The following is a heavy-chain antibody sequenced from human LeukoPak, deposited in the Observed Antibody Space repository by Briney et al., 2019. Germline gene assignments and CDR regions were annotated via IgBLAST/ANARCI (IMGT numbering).Heavy chain of an antibody. D-gene: IGHD4-17*01. CDR3: ARGDYGDRNLLAFGY. Sequence: GGSLRLSCAASGFTFSTYSMTWVRQAPGKGLEWLSYIGTSSSTIYYADSVKGRFTISRDNAKNSLYLQMNSLRAEDTAVYYCARGDYGDRNLLAFGYWGQGTLVTVSS. CDR1: GFTFSTYS. CDR2: IGTSSSTI. J-gene: IGHJ4*02. V-gene: IGHV3-48*01.